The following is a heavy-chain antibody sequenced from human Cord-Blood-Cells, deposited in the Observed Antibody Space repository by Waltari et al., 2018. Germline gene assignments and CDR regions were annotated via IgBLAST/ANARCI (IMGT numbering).Heavy chain of an antibody. D-gene: IGHD6-13*01. CDR1: GGSLSSGAYY. Sequence: QVQLQESGPGLVKPSQTLSLTCTVPGGSLSSGAYYWSWLRQPPGKGLEWIGYIYYSGSTYYNPSLKSRVTISVDTSKNQFSLKLSSVTAADTAVYYCARVTLRSAAGTGIIDYWGQGTLVTVSS. V-gene: IGHV4-30-4*01. CDR2: IYYSGST. J-gene: IGHJ4*02. CDR3: ARVTLRSAAGTGIIDY.